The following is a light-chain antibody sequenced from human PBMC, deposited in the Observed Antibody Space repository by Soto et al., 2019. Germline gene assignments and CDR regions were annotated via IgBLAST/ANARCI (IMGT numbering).Light chain of an antibody. CDR1: SSDVGAYNY. CDR2: DVS. Sequence: QSVLTQPRSVSGSPGQSVTISCTGTSSDVGAYNYVSWYQQHPGKVPKLMIYDVSKRPSGVPDRFSGSKSGNTASLTISGLQAEDEADYYCCSYAGSPYVFGTGTKLTVL. V-gene: IGLV2-11*01. J-gene: IGLJ1*01. CDR3: CSYAGSPYV.